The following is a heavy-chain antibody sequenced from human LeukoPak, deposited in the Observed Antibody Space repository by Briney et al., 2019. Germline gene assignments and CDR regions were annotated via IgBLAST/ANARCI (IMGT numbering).Heavy chain of an antibody. J-gene: IGHJ4*02. Sequence: SETLSLTCTVSGDSISTYYWSWIRQPPEKGLEWIGYIYYSGSTNYNPSLKSRVTISVDTSKNQFSLKLSSVTAADTAVYYCARASGKKVGATTRIDYWGQGTLVTVSS. V-gene: IGHV4-59*01. CDR2: IYYSGST. CDR3: ARASGKKVGATTRIDY. D-gene: IGHD1-26*01. CDR1: GDSISTYY.